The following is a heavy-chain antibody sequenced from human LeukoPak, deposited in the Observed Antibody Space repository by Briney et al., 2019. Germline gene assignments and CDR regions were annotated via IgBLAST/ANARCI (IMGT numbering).Heavy chain of an antibody. D-gene: IGHD2-2*01. J-gene: IGHJ5*02. Sequence: ASVKVSCKASRYTFTDYYMHWVRQAPGQGPEWMGWINPNSGGTNYAQKFQGRVTMTRDTSISTAYMELSRLRSDDTAVYYCARGGWSLGYCSSSSCLDWFDPWGRGTLVTVSS. CDR3: ARGGWSLGYCSSSSCLDWFDP. CDR1: RYTFTDYY. V-gene: IGHV1-2*02. CDR2: INPNSGGT.